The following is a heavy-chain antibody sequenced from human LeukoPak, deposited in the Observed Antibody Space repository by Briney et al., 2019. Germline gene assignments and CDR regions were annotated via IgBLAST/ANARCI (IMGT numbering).Heavy chain of an antibody. Sequence: EASVKVSCKASGGTFSSYDINWVRQATGQGLEWMGWMNPNSGNTGYAQKFQGRVTINRNTSISTAYMELSSLRSEDTAVYYCARCATPRIACFDFWGQGTLVTVSS. V-gene: IGHV1-8*02. CDR1: GGTFSSYD. D-gene: IGHD2-15*01. J-gene: IGHJ4*02. CDR2: MNPNSGNT. CDR3: ARCATPRIACFDF.